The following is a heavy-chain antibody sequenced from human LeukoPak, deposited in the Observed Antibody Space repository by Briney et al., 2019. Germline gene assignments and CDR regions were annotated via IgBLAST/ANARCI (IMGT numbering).Heavy chain of an antibody. D-gene: IGHD2-8*01. J-gene: IGHJ1*01. V-gene: IGHV3-53*01. CDR3: ASGGDCPDGVCGNEYFQH. Sequence: QPGGSLRLSCAASGFTVSSNYMSWLRQAPGKGLEWVSVIYSGGSTYYADSVKGRFTISRDNSKNTLYLQMNSLRAEDTAVYYCASGGDCPDGVCGNEYFQHWGQGTLVTVSS. CDR2: IYSGGST. CDR1: GFTVSSNY.